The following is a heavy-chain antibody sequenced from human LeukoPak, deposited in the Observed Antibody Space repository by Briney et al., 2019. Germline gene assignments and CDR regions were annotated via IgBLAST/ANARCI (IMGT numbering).Heavy chain of an antibody. Sequence: SETLSLTCTVSGGSISSSSYYWGWIRQPPGKGLEWIGSIYYSGSTYYNPSLKSRVTISVDTSKNQFSLKLSSVTAAVTAVYYCARGEVKRGSFTFDYWGQGTLVTVSS. CDR1: GGSISSSSYY. J-gene: IGHJ4*02. V-gene: IGHV4-39*07. CDR2: IYYSGST. CDR3: ARGEVKRGSFTFDY. D-gene: IGHD1-26*01.